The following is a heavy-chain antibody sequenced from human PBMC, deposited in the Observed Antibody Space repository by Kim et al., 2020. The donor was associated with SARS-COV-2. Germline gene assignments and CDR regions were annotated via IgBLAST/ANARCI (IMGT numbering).Heavy chain of an antibody. V-gene: IGHV5-10-1*01. CDR3: ARLTAMDFYYYYGMDV. J-gene: IGHJ6*02. CDR1: GYSFTSYW. CDR2: IDPSDSYT. Sequence: GASLKISCKGSGYSFTSYWISWVRQMPGKGLEWMGRIDPSDSYTNYSPSFQGHVTISADKSISTAYLQWSSLKASDTAMYYCARLTAMDFYYYYGMDVWGQGTTVTVSS. D-gene: IGHD5-18*01.